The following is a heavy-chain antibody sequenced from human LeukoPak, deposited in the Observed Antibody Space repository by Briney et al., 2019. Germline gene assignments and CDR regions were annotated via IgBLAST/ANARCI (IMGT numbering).Heavy chain of an antibody. CDR3: ARDQRYCSSSSCPWEPFDY. D-gene: IGHD2-2*01. V-gene: IGHV3-7*05. CDR2: IKQDGSEK. Sequence: GGSLRPSCAASGFTFSSYWMSWVRQAPGKGLEWVANIKQDGSEKYYVDSVKGRFTISRDNAKNSLYLQMNSLRAEDTAVYYCARDQRYCSSSSCPWEPFDYWGQGTLVTVSS. CDR1: GFTFSSYW. J-gene: IGHJ4*02.